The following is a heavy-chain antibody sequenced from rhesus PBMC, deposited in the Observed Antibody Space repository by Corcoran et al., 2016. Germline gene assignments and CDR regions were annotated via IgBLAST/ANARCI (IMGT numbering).Heavy chain of an antibody. Sequence: QVHLQESGPGLVKPSETLSLTCTVSGGSISDNYYWHLFRQFPGKELEWMGRNYGSSGSTSYNPSLKSRVTSSKDTSKNHFSLNLTSVTAADTAVYYCATAYSGNFYIDYWGQGVRVTVSS. D-gene: IGHD3-16*01. V-gene: IGHV4-143*01. CDR3: ATAYSGNFYIDY. CDR2: NYGSSGST. CDR1: GGSISDNYY. J-gene: IGHJ4*01.